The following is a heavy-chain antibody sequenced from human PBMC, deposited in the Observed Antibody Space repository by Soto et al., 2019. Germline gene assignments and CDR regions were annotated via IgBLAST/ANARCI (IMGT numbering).Heavy chain of an antibody. V-gene: IGHV4-31*03. CDR1: GGSINSGGYY. J-gene: IGHJ3*02. D-gene: IGHD3-22*01. CDR2: IYYSGTT. Sequence: SETLSLTCTVSGGSINSGGYYWSWIRQHPGKGLQWIGYIYYSGTTYYNPSLKSRVTISVDTSKNRFSLKLSSVTAADTAVYYCARVYDSSGYPAAGGDFDIWGQVKMFPV. CDR3: ARVYDSSGYPAAGGDFDI.